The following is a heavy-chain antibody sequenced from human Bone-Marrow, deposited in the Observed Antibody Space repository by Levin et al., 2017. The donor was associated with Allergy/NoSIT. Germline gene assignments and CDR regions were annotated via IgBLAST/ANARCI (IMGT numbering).Heavy chain of an antibody. Sequence: GGSLRLSCAASGFTFSSSGMHWVRQAPGKGLEWVAVISYDEHNKSYTDSVKGRFTISRDNSKNTLYLQMNSLRVEDTAVYYCARGYDYGDYWGQGTLVTVSS. J-gene: IGHJ4*02. D-gene: IGHD3-16*01. CDR2: ISYDEHNK. CDR1: GFTFSSSG. V-gene: IGHV3-30*12. CDR3: ARGYDYGDY.